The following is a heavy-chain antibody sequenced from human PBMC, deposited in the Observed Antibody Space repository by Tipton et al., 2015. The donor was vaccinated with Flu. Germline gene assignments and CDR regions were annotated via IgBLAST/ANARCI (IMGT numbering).Heavy chain of an antibody. CDR1: GGSFSGFY. D-gene: IGHD6-19*01. CDR2: INHSGST. V-gene: IGHV4-34*01. J-gene: IGHJ3*02. CDR3: ASGTIAVAAGTFDI. Sequence: TLSLTCAVYGGSFSGFYWSWIRQPPGKGLEWIGEINHSGSTSYNPSLKSRVTLSLDTSENQLSLELSSLTAADTAVYYCASGTIAVAAGTFDIWGQGIMVTVSS.